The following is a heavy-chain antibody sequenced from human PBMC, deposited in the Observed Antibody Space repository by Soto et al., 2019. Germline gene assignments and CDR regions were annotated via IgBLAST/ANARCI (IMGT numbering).Heavy chain of an antibody. CDR2: ISYDGSEK. CDR3: AKSIAAAGTGSYYYGMDV. CDR1: GFSFRNFG. J-gene: IGHJ6*02. V-gene: IGHV3-30*18. Sequence: SLRLSCAASGFSFRNFGMHWVRQAPGKGLEWVAVISYDGSEKDYADSVKGRLTISRDNSKYTVDLQMNSLRVEDTAVYYCAKSIAAAGTGSYYYGMDVWGQGTTVTVSS. D-gene: IGHD6-13*01.